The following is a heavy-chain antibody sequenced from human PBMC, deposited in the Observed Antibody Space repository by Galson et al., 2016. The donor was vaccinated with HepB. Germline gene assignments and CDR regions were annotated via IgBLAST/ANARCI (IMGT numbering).Heavy chain of an antibody. CDR1: GFGFSSYA. Sequence: SLRLSCAASGFGFSSYAMHWVRQAPGKGLEWLSVVSFGGSNIYQADFVKGRFTISRDNFKNTPYLQMNSLTAEDTAVYYCAREGSFRLIFFDYWGQGTLVTVSS. CDR2: VSFGGSNI. D-gene: IGHD2-8*01. J-gene: IGHJ4*02. V-gene: IGHV3-30*04. CDR3: AREGSFRLIFFDY.